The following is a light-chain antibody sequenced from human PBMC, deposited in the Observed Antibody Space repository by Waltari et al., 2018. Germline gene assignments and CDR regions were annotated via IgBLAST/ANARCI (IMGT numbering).Light chain of an antibody. CDR3: CSYAGSSIWV. CDR2: EGS. V-gene: IGLV2-23*01. CDR1: SRYVGSYNL. Sequence: QSALTQPASVSGSPGQSITIPCTGTSRYVGSYNLVSWYQQHPGKAPKLMIYEGSKRPSGVSNRFSGSKSGNTASLTISGLQAEDEADYYCCSYAGSSIWVFGGGTKLTVL. J-gene: IGLJ3*02.